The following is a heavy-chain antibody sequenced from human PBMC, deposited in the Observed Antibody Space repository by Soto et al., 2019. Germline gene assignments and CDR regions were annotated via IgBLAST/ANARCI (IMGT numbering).Heavy chain of an antibody. CDR3: ARRYGSGSYLGPS. V-gene: IGHV4-30-4*01. CDR1: GGSISSGDYY. J-gene: IGHJ5*02. Sequence: PSETLSLTCTVSGGSISSGDYYWSWIRQPPGKGLEWIGYIYYSGSTYYNPSLKSRVTISVDTSKNQFSLKLSSVTAADTAVYYCARRYGSGSYLGPSWGQGTLVTVSS. D-gene: IGHD3-10*01. CDR2: IYYSGST.